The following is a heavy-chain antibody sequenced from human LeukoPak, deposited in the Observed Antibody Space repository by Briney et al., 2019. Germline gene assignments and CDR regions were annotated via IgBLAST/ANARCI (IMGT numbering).Heavy chain of an antibody. CDR1: GFTFSNAW. V-gene: IGHV3-15*01. CDR2: IKRKTDGGTT. Sequence: GGSLRLSCAASGFTFSNAWMSWARQSPGEGLEWVGRIKRKTDGGTTDYSAAVIHRFHISREDSKNSLYLQMNSRKTEDTAVYYCTTDEVYGDPFDYWGQGTLVTVSS. J-gene: IGHJ4*02. CDR3: TTDEVYGDPFDY. D-gene: IGHD4-17*01.